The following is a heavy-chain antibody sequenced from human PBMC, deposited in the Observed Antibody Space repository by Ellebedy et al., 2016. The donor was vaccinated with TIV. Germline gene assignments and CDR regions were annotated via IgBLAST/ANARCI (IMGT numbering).Heavy chain of an antibody. CDR2: ISYDGTEK. J-gene: IGHJ5*02. Sequence: PAGSLRLSCPASGFTFSAFAMSWVRQAPGKGLEWVSAISYDGTEKHYADSVRRRFYISRDNSKHTLYLQMDSLRAGDTAVYYCAKSDNSNTLDPWGQGTLVTVSS. CDR3: AKSDNSNTLDP. D-gene: IGHD4-23*01. V-gene: IGHV3-30*18. CDR1: GFTFSAFA.